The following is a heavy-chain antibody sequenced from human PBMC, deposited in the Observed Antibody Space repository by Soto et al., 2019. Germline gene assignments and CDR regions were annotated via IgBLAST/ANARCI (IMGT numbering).Heavy chain of an antibody. CDR1: GGSISTYY. Sequence: PSETLSVTCIVSGGSISTYYWSWIRQPPGKGLEWIGYIYYSGSTNYNPSLKSRVTISVDTSKNQFSLKLSSVTAADTAVYYCARDWSSGGAGWFAPWGQGTLVTVSS. V-gene: IGHV4-59*01. D-gene: IGHD6-19*01. CDR2: IYYSGST. J-gene: IGHJ5*02. CDR3: ARDWSSGGAGWFAP.